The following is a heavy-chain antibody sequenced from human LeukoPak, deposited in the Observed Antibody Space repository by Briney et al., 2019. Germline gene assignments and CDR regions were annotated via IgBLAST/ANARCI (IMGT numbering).Heavy chain of an antibody. Sequence: GASLQISCQCSGSIFTSYWIGWVRQLPGKGLEWMGIIYTGDSDTRYSPSFQGQVTISADKSISTAYLQWSSLKASDAAMYYCARSRYYGGNLWFLDYWGEETLVSVSS. D-gene: IGHD4-23*01. CDR3: ARSRYYGGNLWFLDY. V-gene: IGHV5-51*01. CDR2: IYTGDSDT. J-gene: IGHJ4*02. CDR1: GSIFTSYW.